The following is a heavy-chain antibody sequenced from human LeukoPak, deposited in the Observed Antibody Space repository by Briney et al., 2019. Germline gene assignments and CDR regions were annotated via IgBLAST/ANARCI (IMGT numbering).Heavy chain of an antibody. J-gene: IGHJ4*02. CDR3: AREGRFGGSYDY. D-gene: IGHD1-26*01. CDR1: GGSISSSSYY. Sequence: SETLSLTCTVSGGSISSSSYYWSWIRQPAGKGLEWIGRFYPSGSTNYNPSLKSRVTMSVDTSKNQFSLKLSSVTAADTAVYFCAREGRFGGSYDYWGQGTLVTVSS. CDR2: FYPSGST. V-gene: IGHV4-61*02.